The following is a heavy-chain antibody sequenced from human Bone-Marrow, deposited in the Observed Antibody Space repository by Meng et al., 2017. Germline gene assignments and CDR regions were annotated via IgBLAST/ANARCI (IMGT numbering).Heavy chain of an antibody. CDR3: ARVLYGSGYYFLDY. D-gene: IGHD3-22*01. CDR1: GGSISSSSYY. V-gene: IGHV4-61*05. J-gene: IGHJ4*02. Sequence: GSLRLSCTVSGGSISSSSYYWGWIRQPPGKGLEWIGYIYYSGSTNYNPSLKSRVTISVDTSKNQFSLKLSSVTAADTAVYYCARVLYGSGYYFLDYWGQGTLVTVSS. CDR2: IYYSGST.